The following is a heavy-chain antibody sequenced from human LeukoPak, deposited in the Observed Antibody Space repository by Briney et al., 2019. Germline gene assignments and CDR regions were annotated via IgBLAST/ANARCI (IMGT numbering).Heavy chain of an antibody. Sequence: TLSLTXTVSGGSISSSSYYWGWIRQPPGKGLEWIGSIYYSGSTYYNPSLKSRVTISVDTSKNQFSLKLSSVTAADTAVYYCSSWELLYDAFDIWGQGTMVTVSS. CDR3: SSWELLYDAFDI. J-gene: IGHJ3*02. CDR2: IYYSGST. CDR1: GGSISSSSYY. D-gene: IGHD6-13*01. V-gene: IGHV4-39*07.